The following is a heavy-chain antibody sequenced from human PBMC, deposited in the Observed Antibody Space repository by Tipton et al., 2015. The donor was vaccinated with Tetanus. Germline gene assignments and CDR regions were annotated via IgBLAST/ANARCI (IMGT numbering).Heavy chain of an antibody. D-gene: IGHD2-21*02. J-gene: IGHJ6*04. CDR1: GGSASSGSYY. Sequence: LRLSCTVSGGSASSGSYYWSWIRQPPGKGLEWVGYFFYSGSTNYNPSLKSRVSMAVGTSKNQFSLQLRSVTAADTAVYYCARGDCFHYYYHMDVWGRGTTVTVSS. V-gene: IGHV4-61*01. CDR3: ARGDCFHYYYHMDV. CDR2: FFYSGST.